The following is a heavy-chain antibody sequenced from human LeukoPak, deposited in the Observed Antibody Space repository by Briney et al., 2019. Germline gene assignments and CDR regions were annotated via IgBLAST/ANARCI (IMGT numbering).Heavy chain of an antibody. CDR1: GFTFSSYA. Sequence: GGSLRLSCAASGFTFSSYAMHWVRQAPGKGLEWVAVISYDGSNKYYADSVKGRFTISRDNSKNTLYLQMNSLRAEDTAVYYCARERGNLGGTYCSSTNCYEFGAFDIWGHGTMVTVSS. CDR2: ISYDGSNK. V-gene: IGHV3-30*04. J-gene: IGHJ3*02. D-gene: IGHD2-2*01. CDR3: ARERGNLGGTYCSSTNCYEFGAFDI.